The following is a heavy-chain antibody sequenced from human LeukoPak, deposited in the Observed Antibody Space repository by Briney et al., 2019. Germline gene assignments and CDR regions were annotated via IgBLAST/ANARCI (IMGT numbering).Heavy chain of an antibody. V-gene: IGHV4-30-2*01. CDR2: IYHSGST. D-gene: IGHD3-10*01. J-gene: IGHJ5*02. CDR3: ARGFYYGSGRLNWFDP. Sequence: SQTLSLTCAVSGGSISSGGYSWSWLRQPPGTGLEWLGYIYHSGSTYYNPSLKSRVTISVDRSKNQFSLKLSSVTAADTAVYYCARGFYYGSGRLNWFDPWGQGTLVTVSS. CDR1: GGSISSGGYS.